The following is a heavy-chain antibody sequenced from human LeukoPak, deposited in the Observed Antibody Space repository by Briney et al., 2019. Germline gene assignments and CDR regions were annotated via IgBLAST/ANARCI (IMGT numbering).Heavy chain of an antibody. CDR2: MNPNSGNT. V-gene: IGHV1-8*01. J-gene: IGHJ4*02. CDR3: ASEVGSQQNFDY. D-gene: IGHD1-26*01. CDR1: GYTFTSYD. Sequence: ASVKVSCKASGYTFTSYDINWVRQATGQGLEWMGWMNPNSGNTGYAQKFQGRVTMTRNTSISTAYMELSRLRSDDTAVYYCASEVGSQQNFDYWGQGTLVTVSS.